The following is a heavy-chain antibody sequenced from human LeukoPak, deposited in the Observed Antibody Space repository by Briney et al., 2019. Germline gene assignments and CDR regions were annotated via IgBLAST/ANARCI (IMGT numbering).Heavy chain of an antibody. CDR2: INSSSSYI. J-gene: IGHJ5*02. D-gene: IGHD6-19*01. CDR1: GFTFSSYS. V-gene: IGHV3-21*01. Sequence: GSLRLSCAASGFTFSSYSMNWVRQAPGKGPGWVSSINSSSSYIYYADSVKGRFTISRDNAKNSLYLQMNSLRAEDTAVYYCARDSDIAVAGTSPWFDPWGQGTLVTVSS. CDR3: ARDSDIAVAGTSPWFDP.